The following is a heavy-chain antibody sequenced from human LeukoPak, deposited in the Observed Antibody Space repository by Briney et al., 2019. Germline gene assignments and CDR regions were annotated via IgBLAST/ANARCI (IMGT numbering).Heavy chain of an antibody. CDR2: ISESSNYT. D-gene: IGHD2-15*01. Sequence: GGSLRLSCAASGFTFSSYSINWVRQAPGKGLEWVSSISESSNYTYYADSVKGRFTISRDNAKNLLYLQMNSLRAEDTALYYCAREFCSDGTCYWSFDFWGQGTLVTVSS. CDR3: AREFCSDGTCYWSFDF. V-gene: IGHV3-21*01. J-gene: IGHJ4*02. CDR1: GFTFSSYS.